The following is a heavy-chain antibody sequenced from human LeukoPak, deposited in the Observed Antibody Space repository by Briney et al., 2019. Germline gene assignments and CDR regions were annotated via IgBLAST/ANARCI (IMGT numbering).Heavy chain of an antibody. J-gene: IGHJ4*02. CDR1: GYTFTSYA. CDR3: AREFRWRL. V-gene: IGHV1-3*01. CDR2: INAGNGNT. D-gene: IGHD6-25*01. Sequence: GASVKVSCKASGYTFTSYAMHWVRQAPGQRLEWMGWINAGNGNTKYSQKFQGRVTITRDTSTSTAYIELRSLRSQDTAVYYCAREFRWRLWGQGPLVRVSS.